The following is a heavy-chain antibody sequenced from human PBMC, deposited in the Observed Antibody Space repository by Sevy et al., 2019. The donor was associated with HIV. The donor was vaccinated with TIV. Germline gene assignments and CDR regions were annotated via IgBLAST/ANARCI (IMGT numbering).Heavy chain of an antibody. J-gene: IGHJ4*02. Sequence: GGSLRLSCAASGFTFSDYYMSWIRQAPGKGLEWVSYISGSGRIIYYADSVKGRFTISRDNAKNSLYLQMNSLRADDTAVYYCARKGYSRGLFYYFEYWGQGTLVTVSS. CDR3: ARKGYSRGLFYYFEY. CDR2: ISGSGRII. CDR1: GFTFSDYY. V-gene: IGHV3-11*01. D-gene: IGHD5-18*01.